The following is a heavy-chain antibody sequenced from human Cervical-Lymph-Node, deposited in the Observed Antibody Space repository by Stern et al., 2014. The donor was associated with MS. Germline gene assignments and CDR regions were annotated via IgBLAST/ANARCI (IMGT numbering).Heavy chain of an antibody. CDR2: IYWDDDK. D-gene: IGHD1-1*01. CDR1: GFSLTTNGAS. V-gene: IGHV2-5*02. J-gene: IGHJ4*02. CDR3: AHSEDDEGYDY. Sequence: QVTLRESGPTLVKPTQTLTLTCTFSGFSLTTNGASVGWIRQPPGKALEWLAHIYWDDDKRYSPSLKSRLTITKDTSKNQVVLTMTNMDPVDTATYFCAHSEDDEGYDYWGQGTLITVSS.